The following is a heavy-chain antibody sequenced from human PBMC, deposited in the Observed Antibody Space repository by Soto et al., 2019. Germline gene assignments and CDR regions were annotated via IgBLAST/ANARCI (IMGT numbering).Heavy chain of an antibody. CDR1: GFTFSSYA. D-gene: IGHD4-17*01. CDR2: ISGSGGST. Sequence: GGSLRLSCAASGFTFSSYAMSWVRQAPGKGLEWVSAISGSGGSTYYADSVKGRFTISRDNSKNTLYLQMNSLRAEDTAVYYCAKGSPGDSYYYYYYMDVWGKGTTVTVSS. J-gene: IGHJ6*03. CDR3: AKGSPGDSYYYYYYMDV. V-gene: IGHV3-23*01.